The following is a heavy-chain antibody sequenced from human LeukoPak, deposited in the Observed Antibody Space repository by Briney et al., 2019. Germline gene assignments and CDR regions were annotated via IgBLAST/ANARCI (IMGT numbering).Heavy chain of an antibody. V-gene: IGHV3-48*01. CDR3: ARANRSAYWYFDL. CDR2: ISSSSSTI. Sequence: PGGSLRLSCAASGFTFSSYSMNWVRQAPGKGLEWVSYISSSSSTIYYADSVKGRFTISRDNAKNSLYLQMNSLRAEDTAVYYCARANRSAYWYFDLWGRGTLVTVSS. D-gene: IGHD1-14*01. CDR1: GFTFSSYS. J-gene: IGHJ2*01.